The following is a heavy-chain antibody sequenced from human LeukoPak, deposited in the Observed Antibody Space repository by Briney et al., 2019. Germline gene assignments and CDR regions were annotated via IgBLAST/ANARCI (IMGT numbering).Heavy chain of an antibody. CDR1: GYTFTGYY. D-gene: IGHD6-19*01. CDR2: INPNSGGT. Sequence: ASVKVSCKASGYTFTGYYMHWVRQAPGQGLEWMGRINPNSGGTNYAQKFQGRATMTRDTTISTAYMELSRLRSDDTAVYYCAREAVAGPSGAFDIWGQGTMVTVSS. V-gene: IGHV1-2*06. CDR3: AREAVAGPSGAFDI. J-gene: IGHJ3*02.